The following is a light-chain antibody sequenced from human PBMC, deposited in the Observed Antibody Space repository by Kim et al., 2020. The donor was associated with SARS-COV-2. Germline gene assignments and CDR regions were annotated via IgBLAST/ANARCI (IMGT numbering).Light chain of an antibody. CDR1: QDISNY. V-gene: IGKV1-33*01. Sequence: SVGDTVTITCQASQDISNYLSWYQQKPGEAPQVLVYGASKRDTGVPSRFSGGGSGAYFTFTINNLQPEDIATYYCQQYDHVPALSFGGGTKVDIK. CDR3: QQYDHVPALS. CDR2: GAS. J-gene: IGKJ4*01.